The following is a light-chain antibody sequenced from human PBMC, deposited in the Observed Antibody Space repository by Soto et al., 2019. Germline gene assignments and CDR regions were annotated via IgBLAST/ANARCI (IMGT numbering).Light chain of an antibody. CDR1: SSSIGSNT. CDR2: SNN. CDR3: AAWDDSLNGWV. V-gene: IGLV1-44*01. J-gene: IGLJ3*02. Sequence: QSVLTQPPSASGTPGQWGTISCSGSSSSIGSNTINWYQQLPGTAPKLLIYSNNQRPSGVPDRFSGSKSGTSASLAISGLQSEDEADYYCAAWDDSLNGWVFGGGTQLTVL.